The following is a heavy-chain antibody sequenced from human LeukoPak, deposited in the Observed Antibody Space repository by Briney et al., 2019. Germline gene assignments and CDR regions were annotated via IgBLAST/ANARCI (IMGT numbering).Heavy chain of an antibody. J-gene: IGHJ1*01. CDR1: GFTFSSYS. V-gene: IGHV3-23*01. Sequence: GGSLRLSCAASGFTFSSYSMNWVRQAPGKGLECVSAISANAASTYYADSVRGRFTISRDNSKNTLYLQMNSLRAEDTTVYYCARDDYGDYKYFQHWGQGTLVTVSS. CDR3: ARDDYGDYKYFQH. CDR2: ISANAAST. D-gene: IGHD4-17*01.